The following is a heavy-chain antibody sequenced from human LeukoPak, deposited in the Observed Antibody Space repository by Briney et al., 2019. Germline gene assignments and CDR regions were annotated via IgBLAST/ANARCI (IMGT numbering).Heavy chain of an antibody. CDR3: ARVGYPNFDWLLYDYYYMDV. D-gene: IGHD3-9*01. CDR2: INPNSGGT. J-gene: IGHJ6*03. Sequence: GASVKVSCKASGYTFTGYYMHWVRQAPGQGLEWMGWINPNSGGTNYAQKFQGRVTMTRDTSISTAYMELSRLRSDDTAVYYCARVGYPNFDWLLYDYYYMDVWGKGTTVTVSS. V-gene: IGHV1-2*02. CDR1: GYTFTGYY.